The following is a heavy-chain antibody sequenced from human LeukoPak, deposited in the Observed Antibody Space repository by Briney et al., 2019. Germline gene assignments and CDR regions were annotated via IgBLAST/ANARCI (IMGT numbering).Heavy chain of an antibody. CDR3: ARAHWGYGDFFDY. CDR2: ISSSSSYI. V-gene: IGHV3-21*01. Sequence: GGSLRLSCAASGFTFSSYSMNWVRQAPGKGLEWVSSISSSSSYIYYADSVKGRFTISRDNAKNSLYLQMNSLRAEDTAVYYCARAHWGYGDFFDYWGQGTLGTVSS. J-gene: IGHJ4*02. D-gene: IGHD4-17*01. CDR1: GFTFSSYS.